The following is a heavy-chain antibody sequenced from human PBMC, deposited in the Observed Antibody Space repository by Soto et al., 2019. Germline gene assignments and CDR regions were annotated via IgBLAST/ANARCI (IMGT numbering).Heavy chain of an antibody. V-gene: IGHV1-3*01. Sequence: ASVKPSCKASGYTFTSYAMHWVRQAPGQRLEWMGWINAGNGNTKYSQKFQGRVTITRDTSASTAYMELSSLRSEDTAVYYCAGPDSGYDPWIVADYYYGMDVWGQGTTVTVSS. D-gene: IGHD5-12*01. CDR2: INAGNGNT. CDR3: AGPDSGYDPWIVADYYYGMDV. CDR1: GYTFTSYA. J-gene: IGHJ6*02.